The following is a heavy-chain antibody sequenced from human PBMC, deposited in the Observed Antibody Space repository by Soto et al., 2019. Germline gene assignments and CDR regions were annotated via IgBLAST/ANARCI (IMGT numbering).Heavy chain of an antibody. CDR1: GGTFSSYA. CDR2: IIPIFGTA. J-gene: IGHJ6*02. V-gene: IGHV1-69*06. Sequence: QVQLVQSGAEVKKPGSSVKVSCKASGGTFSSYAISWVRQAPGQGLEWMGGIIPIFGTANYAQKFQGRVTITADKSTSTAYMELSSLRYEDTAVYYCGRAYYDFWSGYYSSYYYYGMDVWGQGTTVTVSS. D-gene: IGHD3-3*01. CDR3: GRAYYDFWSGYYSSYYYYGMDV.